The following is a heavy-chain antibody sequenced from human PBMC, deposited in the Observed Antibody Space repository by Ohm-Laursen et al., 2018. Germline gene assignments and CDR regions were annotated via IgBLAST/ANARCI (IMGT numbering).Heavy chain of an antibody. D-gene: IGHD5-18*01. CDR3: ARSKKGYSSAI. CDR1: GGSIRGYY. J-gene: IGHJ4*02. Sequence: SETLSLTCTVFGGSIRGYYWSWIRQPPGKGLEWIGYIYYSGTTNYNPSLKSRVTISVDTSKNQFPLKLRCVTAADTAVYYCARSKKGYSSAIWGQGTLVTVSS. CDR2: IYYSGTT. V-gene: IGHV4-59*08.